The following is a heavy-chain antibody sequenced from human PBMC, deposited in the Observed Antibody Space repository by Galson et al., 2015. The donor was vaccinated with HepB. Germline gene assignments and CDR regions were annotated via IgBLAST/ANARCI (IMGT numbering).Heavy chain of an antibody. CDR1: GFTFSSYW. V-gene: IGHV3-7*03. J-gene: IGHJ4*02. D-gene: IGHD3-10*01. CDR3: AKTGPGKLWFGRGLDY. CDR2: IKQDGSEK. Sequence: SLRLSCAASGFTFSSYWMSWVRQAPGKGLEWVANIKQDGSEKYYVDSVKGRFTISRDNAKNSLYLQMNSLRAEDTAVYYCAKTGPGKLWFGRGLDYWGQGTLVTVSS.